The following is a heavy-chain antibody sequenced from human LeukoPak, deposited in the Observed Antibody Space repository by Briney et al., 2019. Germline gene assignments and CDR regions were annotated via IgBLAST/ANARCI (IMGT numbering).Heavy chain of an antibody. D-gene: IGHD6-13*01. CDR1: GYTFTGYY. J-gene: IGHJ4*02. CDR2: INPNSGGT. CDR3: ARVRSIAAAGTEVPTFDY. V-gene: IGHV1-2*02. Sequence: ASVKVSCKASGYTFTGYYMHWVRQAPGQGLEWMGWINPNSGGTNYAQKFQGRVTMTRDTSISTAYMELSRLRSDDTAVYYCARVRSIAAAGTEVPTFDYWGQGTLVTVSS.